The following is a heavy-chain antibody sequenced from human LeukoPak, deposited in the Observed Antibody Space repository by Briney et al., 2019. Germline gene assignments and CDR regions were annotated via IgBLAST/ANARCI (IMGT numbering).Heavy chain of an antibody. J-gene: IGHJ4*02. CDR3: ARVDIVATIEFDY. Sequence: ASVKVSCKASGYTFTGYAMHWVRQAPGQRLEWMGWINAGNGNTKYSQKFQGRVTITRDTSASTAYMELSSLRSEDTAVYYCARVDIVATIEFDYWGQGTLVTVSS. CDR1: GYTFTGYA. V-gene: IGHV1-3*01. CDR2: INAGNGNT. D-gene: IGHD5-12*01.